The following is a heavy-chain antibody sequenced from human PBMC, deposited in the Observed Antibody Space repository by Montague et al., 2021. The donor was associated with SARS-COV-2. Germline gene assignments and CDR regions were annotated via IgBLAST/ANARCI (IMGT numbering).Heavy chain of an antibody. CDR2: IDYSGST. CDR1: GGPISSGGYY. V-gene: IGHV4-31*03. Sequence: TLSLTCTVSGGPISSGGYYWSWIRQHPGKGLEGIGYIDYSGSTYYNPSLKGRVTISVDTSKNQFSLKLSSVTAADTAVYYCARAEGGYGGSWFDPWGQGTLVTVSS. D-gene: IGHD4-23*01. J-gene: IGHJ5*02. CDR3: ARAEGGYGGSWFDP.